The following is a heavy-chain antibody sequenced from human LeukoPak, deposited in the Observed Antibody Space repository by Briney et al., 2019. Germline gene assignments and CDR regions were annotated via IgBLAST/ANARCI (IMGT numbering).Heavy chain of an antibody. J-gene: IGHJ5*02. CDR3: ARGNYGSGSYYQNNWFDP. V-gene: IGHV3-74*01. D-gene: IGHD3-10*01. CDR1: GLTLSGYW. CDR2: MNGDASST. Sequence: GGSLRLSCVASGLTLSGYWMHWVRQAPGKGLVWVSRMNGDASSTSYADSVKGRFTISRDNAKSTLYLQMNSLRAEDTAVYYCARGNYGSGSYYQNNWFDPWGQGTLVTVSS.